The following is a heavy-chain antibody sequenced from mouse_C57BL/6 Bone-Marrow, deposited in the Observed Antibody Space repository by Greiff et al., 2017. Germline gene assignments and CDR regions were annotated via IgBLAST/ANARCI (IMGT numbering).Heavy chain of an antibody. CDR1: GYTFTSYW. Sequence: QVQLQQPGAELVKPGASVKMSCKASGYTFTSYWITWVKQRPGQGLEWIGDLYPGSGSTNYNEKFKSKATLTVDTSSSTAYMQLSSLTSEDSAVYYCARRGGRYDEAMGDWGQGTSVTVSS. CDR3: ARRGGRYDEAMGD. CDR2: LYPGSGST. V-gene: IGHV1-55*01. D-gene: IGHD2-14*01. J-gene: IGHJ4*01.